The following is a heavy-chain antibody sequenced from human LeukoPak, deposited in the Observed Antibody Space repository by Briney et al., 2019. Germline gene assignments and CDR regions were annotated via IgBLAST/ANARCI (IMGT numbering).Heavy chain of an antibody. CDR2: IIPIFGTA. D-gene: IGHD3-10*01. J-gene: IGHJ4*02. Sequence: ASVKVSCKASGGTFSSYAISWVRQAPGQGLEWMGGIIPIFGTANYAQKFQSRVTITTDESTSTAYMELSSLRSEDTAVYYCARGPTLRLLWFGELEKWGQGALVTVSS. CDR1: GGTFSSYA. CDR3: ARGPTLRLLWFGELEK. V-gene: IGHV1-69*05.